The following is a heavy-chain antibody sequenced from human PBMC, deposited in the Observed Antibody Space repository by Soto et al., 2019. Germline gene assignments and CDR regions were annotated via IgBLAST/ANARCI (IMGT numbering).Heavy chain of an antibody. Sequence: SVPLSLTRVISSAAIASYKWWSWIRQPPGKGLQWIGEIYHSGSSKYNLSLKSRVIISVDKSKNQFSLKVSSVTAADTAVYYCARGETQQQRDRWGQG. CDR2: IYHSGSS. J-gene: IGHJ5*02. D-gene: IGHD6-13*01. CDR3: ARGETQQQRDR. V-gene: IGHV4-4*02. CDR1: SAAIASYKW.